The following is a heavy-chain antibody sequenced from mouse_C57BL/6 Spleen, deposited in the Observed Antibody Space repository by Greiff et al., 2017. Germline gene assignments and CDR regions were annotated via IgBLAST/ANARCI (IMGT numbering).Heavy chain of an antibody. Sequence: EVNVVESGEGLVKPGGSLKLSCAASGFTFSSYAMSWVRQTPEKRLEWVAYISSGGDYIYYADTVKGRFTISRDNARYTLYLQMSSLKSEDTAMYYCTRVSGRAWFAYWGQGTLVTVSA. CDR3: TRVSGRAWFAY. CDR1: GFTFSSYA. CDR2: ISSGGDYI. J-gene: IGHJ3*01. V-gene: IGHV5-9-1*02.